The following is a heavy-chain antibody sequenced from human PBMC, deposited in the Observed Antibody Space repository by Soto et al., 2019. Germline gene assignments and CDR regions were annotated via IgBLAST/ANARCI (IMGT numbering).Heavy chain of an antibody. J-gene: IGHJ4*01. Sequence: QITLKESGPTLVKPTQTLTLTCTFSGFSLSTSGEGVGWIRQPPGKALDWLALIYWDDDKRYSPSLKSRLTIPKDNSKNQVVLTLSNVDPVDTATFYCGHSKPPAGGKLSGEFDCRGQGTLVTVSS. CDR3: GHSKPPAGGKLSGEFDC. CDR2: IYWDDDK. D-gene: IGHD3-16*01. CDR1: GFSLSTSGEG. V-gene: IGHV2-5*02.